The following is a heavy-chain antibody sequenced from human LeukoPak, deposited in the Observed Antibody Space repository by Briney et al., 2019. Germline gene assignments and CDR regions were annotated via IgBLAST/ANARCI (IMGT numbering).Heavy chain of an antibody. CDR3: ARDGSAVAGPNWWFDP. V-gene: IGHV1-46*01. J-gene: IGHJ5*02. D-gene: IGHD6-19*01. CDR1: GYTFTGYY. CDR2: INPSGGST. Sequence: ASVKVSCKASGYTFTGYYMHWVRQAPGQGLEWMGIINPSGGSTSYAQKFQGRVTMTRDMSTSTVYMELSSLRSEDTAVYYCARDGSAVAGPNWWFDPWGQGTLVTVSS.